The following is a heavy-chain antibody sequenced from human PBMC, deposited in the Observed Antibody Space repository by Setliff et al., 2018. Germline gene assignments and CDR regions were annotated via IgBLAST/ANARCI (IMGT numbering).Heavy chain of an antibody. Sequence: ASVKVPCKASGGTFSNDGVSWVRQAPGQGLEWMGWISAYNGNTNYVQKLQGRVTMTTDTSTSTAYMELRGLRSDDTAVYYCARDYGASDGFDIWGQGTMVTVSS. CDR3: ARDYGASDGFDI. CDR2: ISAYNGNT. D-gene: IGHD4-17*01. CDR1: GGTFSNDG. V-gene: IGHV1-18*01. J-gene: IGHJ3*02.